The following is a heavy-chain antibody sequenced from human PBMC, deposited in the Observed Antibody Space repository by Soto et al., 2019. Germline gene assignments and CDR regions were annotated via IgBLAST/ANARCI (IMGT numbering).Heavy chain of an antibody. CDR3: ARERIVVVPAATYGMDV. V-gene: IGHV4-30-4*01. D-gene: IGHD2-2*01. J-gene: IGHJ6*02. CDR2: IYYSGST. Sequence: SETLSLTCTVSGGSISSGDYYWSWIRQPPGKGLEWIGYIYYSGSTYYNPSLKSRVTISVDTSKNQFSLKLSSVTAADTAVYYCARERIVVVPAATYGMDVWGQGTTVTVSS. CDR1: GGSISSGDYY.